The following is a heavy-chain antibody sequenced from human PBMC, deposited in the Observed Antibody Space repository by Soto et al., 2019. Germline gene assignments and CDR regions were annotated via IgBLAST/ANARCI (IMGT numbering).Heavy chain of an antibody. CDR3: TGLGEGKTFDY. J-gene: IGHJ4*02. V-gene: IGHV4-39*01. CDR2: IYYSGST. Sequence: KLPETLSLACTVSGGSISSSSYYWGWIRQPPGKGLEWIGSIYYSGSTYYNPSLKSRVTISVDTSKNQFSLKLSSVTAADTAVYYCTGLGEGKTFDYWGQGTLVTVSS. D-gene: IGHD3-10*01. CDR1: GGSISSSSYY.